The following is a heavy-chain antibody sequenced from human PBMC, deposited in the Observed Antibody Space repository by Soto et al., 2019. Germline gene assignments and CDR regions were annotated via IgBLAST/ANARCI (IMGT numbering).Heavy chain of an antibody. Sequence: ASVKVSCKASGGTFSSYAISWVRQAPGQGLEWMGIINPSGGSTSYAQKFQGRVTMTRDTSTSTVYMELSSLRSEDSAVYYCARAASSSWLYFDYWGQGTLVTVSS. D-gene: IGHD6-13*01. CDR3: ARAASSSWLYFDY. J-gene: IGHJ4*02. CDR1: GGTFSSYA. CDR2: INPSGGST. V-gene: IGHV1-46*03.